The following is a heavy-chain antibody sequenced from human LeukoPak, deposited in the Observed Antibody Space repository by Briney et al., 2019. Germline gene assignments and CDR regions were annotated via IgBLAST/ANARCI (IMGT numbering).Heavy chain of an antibody. CDR2: IYTSGST. CDR3: ARSSSSGWGFRFDP. CDR1: GGSVSDYY. V-gene: IGHV4-59*02. Sequence: PSETLSLTCTISGGSVSDYYWSWIRQSPGRGLEWIGRIYTSGSTNYNPSLKSRVTISVDTSKNQFSLKLSSVTAADTAVYYCARSSSSGWGFRFDPWGQGTLVTVSS. J-gene: IGHJ5*02. D-gene: IGHD6-19*01.